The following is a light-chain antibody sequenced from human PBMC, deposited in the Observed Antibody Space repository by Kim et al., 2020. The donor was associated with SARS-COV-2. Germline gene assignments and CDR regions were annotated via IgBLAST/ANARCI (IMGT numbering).Light chain of an antibody. Sequence: PGQRVTISCTGSNSTIGAGYDVHWYQQLPGTAPKLLIYGNSKRPSGVPDRFSGSKSGTSASLAITGLQAEDEADYYCQSYDSSLRVFGGGTQLTVL. J-gene: IGLJ3*02. CDR1: NSTIGAGYD. CDR3: QSYDSSLRV. V-gene: IGLV1-40*01. CDR2: GNS.